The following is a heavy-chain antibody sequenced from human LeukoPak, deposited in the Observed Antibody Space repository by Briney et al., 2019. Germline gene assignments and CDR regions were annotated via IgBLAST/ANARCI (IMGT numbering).Heavy chain of an antibody. CDR3: TSQTSGYYYYYGMDV. CDR1: GGSFSTYY. D-gene: IGHD3-10*01. V-gene: IGHV4-34*01. CDR2: ITHSGST. J-gene: IGHJ6*02. Sequence: SETLSLTCAVYGGSFSTYYWSWIRQPPGKRLEWIGEITHSGSTNYNPSLKSRVTISVDTSKNHFSLRLSSVTAADTAVYYCTSQTSGYYYYYGMDVWGQGTTVTVSS.